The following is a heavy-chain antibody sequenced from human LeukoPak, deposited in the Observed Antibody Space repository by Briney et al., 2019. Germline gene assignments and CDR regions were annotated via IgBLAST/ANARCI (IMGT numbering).Heavy chain of an antibody. CDR2: INPNSGGT. CDR1: GYTFTGYY. J-gene: IGHJ4*02. V-gene: IGHV1-2*02. CDR3: ASRPDQHLLYYFDY. D-gene: IGHD2-15*01. Sequence: ASVKVSCRASGYTFTGYYMHWVRQAPGQGLEWMGWINPNSGGTKYAQKFQGRVTMTSDASISTAYMELSSLRSDDTAVYYCASRPDQHLLYYFDYWGQGALVTVSS.